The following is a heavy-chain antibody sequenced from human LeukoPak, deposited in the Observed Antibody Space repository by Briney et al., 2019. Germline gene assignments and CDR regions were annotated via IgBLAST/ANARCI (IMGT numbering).Heavy chain of an antibody. CDR3: ARDKDYAFDY. Sequence: GGSLRLSCAASGFTFSSYTMNWVRQAPGKELEWVSHIRTDSSTMFYSDSVKGRFTIYRDNARNSLYLQMSSLRDEDTAVYYCARDKDYAFDYWGQGTLVTVYS. CDR2: IRTDSSTM. V-gene: IGHV3-48*02. D-gene: IGHD3-16*01. J-gene: IGHJ4*02. CDR1: GFTFSSYT.